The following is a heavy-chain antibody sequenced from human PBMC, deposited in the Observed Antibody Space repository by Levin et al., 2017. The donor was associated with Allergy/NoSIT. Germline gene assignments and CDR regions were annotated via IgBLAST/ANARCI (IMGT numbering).Heavy chain of an antibody. J-gene: IGHJ4*02. D-gene: IGHD4-17*01. CDR2: VCDGGST. V-gene: IGHV4-59*01. CDR3: SSASYGNHFDY. CDR1: GGSMSNYC. Sequence: SCTVSGGSMSNYCWSWIRQPPGKGLEFLGYVCDGGSTSYNPSLKGRVTIPIDTSRNQFSLNLSPVTGADTAVYYCSSASYGNHFDYWGQGTLVAVSS.